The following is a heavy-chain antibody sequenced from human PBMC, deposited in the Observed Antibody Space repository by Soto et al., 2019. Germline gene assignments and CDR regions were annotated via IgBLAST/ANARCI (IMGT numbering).Heavy chain of an antibody. Sequence: PGVSLRLSCAASGFTFSSYGMHWVRQAPGKGLEWVAVISYDGSNKYYADSVKGRFTISRDNSKNTLYLQMNSLRAEDTAVYYCEKGSSVVVLYYFDYWGQGTLVTVSS. CDR1: GFTFSSYG. CDR3: EKGSSVVVLYYFDY. D-gene: IGHD2-15*01. CDR2: ISYDGSNK. J-gene: IGHJ4*02. V-gene: IGHV3-30*18.